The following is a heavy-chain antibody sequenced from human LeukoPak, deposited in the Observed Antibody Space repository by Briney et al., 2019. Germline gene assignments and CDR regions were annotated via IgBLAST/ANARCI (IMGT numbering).Heavy chain of an antibody. J-gene: IGHJ4*02. CDR2: IKQDGSEK. CDR3: ATHRGYSYGTAEDFDY. D-gene: IGHD5-18*01. V-gene: IGHV3-7*01. Sequence: VGALRLSCAASGFTLSHYWMSWVRQAPGKGLEWVANIKQDGSEKYYVDSVKGRFTISRDNAKNSLYLQMNSLRAEDTALYYCATHRGYSYGTAEDFDYWGQGTLVTVSS. CDR1: GFTLSHYW.